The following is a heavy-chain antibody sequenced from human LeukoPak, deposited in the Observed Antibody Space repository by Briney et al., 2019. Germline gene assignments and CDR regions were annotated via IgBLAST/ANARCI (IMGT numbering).Heavy chain of an antibody. J-gene: IGHJ3*01. CDR3: ARRGRAQGPLSL. V-gene: IGHV4-59*01. Sequence: SETLSLTCTVSGGSITSFYWSWIRQPPGKGLEWIGYIYYSGSTNYNPSVKSRVTISVDTSKNQFSLNLSSVTGADTAVYYCARRGRAQGPLSLWGQGTMVTVSS. D-gene: IGHD2-15*01. CDR2: IYYSGST. CDR1: GGSITSFY.